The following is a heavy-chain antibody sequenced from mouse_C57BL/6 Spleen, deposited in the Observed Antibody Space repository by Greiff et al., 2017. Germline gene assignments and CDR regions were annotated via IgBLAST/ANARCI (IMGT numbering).Heavy chain of an antibody. CDR1: GYTFTDYY. J-gene: IGHJ4*01. CDR2: INPNTGGT. Sequence: EVQLQQSGPELVKPGASVKLSCKASGYTFTDYYMNWVKQSPGKGLEWIGDINPNTGGTSYNQKFKGEATLAVDKSSSTAYMELRILTSEDSAVYYCAIRLNYYAMDYWGQGTSVTVSS. V-gene: IGHV1-26*01. CDR3: AIRLNYYAMDY. D-gene: IGHD2-12*01.